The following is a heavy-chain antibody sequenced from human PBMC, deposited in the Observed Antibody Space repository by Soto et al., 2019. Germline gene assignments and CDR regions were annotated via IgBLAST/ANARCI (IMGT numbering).Heavy chain of an antibody. V-gene: IGHV1-18*01. CDR1: GYMFATYG. CDR2: INVYNGNT. J-gene: IGHJ4*02. CDR3: ARATAGGDGRTVLDD. D-gene: IGHD1-1*01. Sequence: QVQLVQSGAEVKKPGASVKVSCKASGYMFATYGISWVRQAPGQGLEWMGWINVYNGNTDYPQKLQGRVTRTTDSATRTAYMEQRNLTSGDAAIDCCARATAGGDGRTVLDDWGQGTLVTVSS.